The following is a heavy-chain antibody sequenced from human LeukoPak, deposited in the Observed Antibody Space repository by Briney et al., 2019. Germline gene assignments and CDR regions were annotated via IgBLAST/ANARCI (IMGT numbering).Heavy chain of an antibody. CDR1: GYTGIELS. J-gene: IGHJ3*02. Sequence: ASVKVSCKLSGYTGIELSMHWVRQVPGKGLEWMGGFDPEDSETKYAQKFQGRVTMTEDTSTDTAYMELNRLTSEDTAVYYCATHTISGVVTYASLIWGRGTLVTVSS. CDR2: FDPEDSET. CDR3: ATHTISGVVTYASLI. V-gene: IGHV1-24*01. D-gene: IGHD3-3*01.